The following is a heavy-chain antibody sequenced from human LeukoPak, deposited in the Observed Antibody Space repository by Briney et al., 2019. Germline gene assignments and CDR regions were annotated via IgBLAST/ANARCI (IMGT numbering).Heavy chain of an antibody. CDR2: ISNDGSTK. V-gene: IGHV3-30*18. J-gene: IGHJ4*02. D-gene: IGHD3-22*01. CDR3: AKDRSSDYYWGFDY. CDR1: GFTFSNYF. Sequence: TGGSLRLSCAASGFTFSNYFMHWVRQAPGKGLEWVAVISNDGSTKYYADSIKGRFTISRDNSKNTLYLQVNSLRAEDTAVYYCAKDRSSDYYWGFDYWGQGTLVTVSS.